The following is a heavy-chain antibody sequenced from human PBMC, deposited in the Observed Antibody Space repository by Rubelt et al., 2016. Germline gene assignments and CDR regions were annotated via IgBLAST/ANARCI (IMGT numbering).Heavy chain of an antibody. J-gene: IGHJ5*02. CDR1: GFTVSSNY. Sequence: VQLVESGGGLIQPGGSLRLSCAASGFTVSSNYMSWVRQAPGKGLEWIGSIYYSGSTYYNPSLKSRVTISVDTSKNQFSLKLSSVTAADTAVYYCARLDRFDPWGQGTLVTVSS. CDR2: IYYSGST. D-gene: IGHD3-16*01. CDR3: ARLDRFDP. V-gene: IGHV4-59*05.